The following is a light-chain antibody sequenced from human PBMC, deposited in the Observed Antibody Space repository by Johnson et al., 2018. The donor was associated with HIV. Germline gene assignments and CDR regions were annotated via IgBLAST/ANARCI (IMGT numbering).Light chain of an antibody. Sequence: QSVLTQPPSVSAAPGQKVTISCSGSSSNIGNNYVSWYQQLPGTAPKLLIYDNHKRPSGIPDRFSGPKSGTSATLGITGLKTGNEADYYCGTWDSSLVAGVFGTGTKVTVL. V-gene: IGLV1-51*01. CDR3: GTWDSSLVAGV. J-gene: IGLJ1*01. CDR1: SSNIGNNY. CDR2: DNH.